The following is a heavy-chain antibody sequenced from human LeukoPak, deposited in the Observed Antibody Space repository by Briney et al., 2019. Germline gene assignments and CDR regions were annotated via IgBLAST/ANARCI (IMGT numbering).Heavy chain of an antibody. CDR2: IYYSGST. CDR3: ARASFYYDSSGYPRYYMDV. J-gene: IGHJ6*03. D-gene: IGHD3-22*01. Sequence: SETLSLTCTVSGDSISSYYWSWIRQPPGKGLEWIGYIYYSGSTNYNPSLKSRVTISVDTSKNQFSLKLSSVTAADTAVYYCARASFYYDSSGYPRYYMDVWGRGTTVTVSS. CDR1: GDSISSYY. V-gene: IGHV4-59*01.